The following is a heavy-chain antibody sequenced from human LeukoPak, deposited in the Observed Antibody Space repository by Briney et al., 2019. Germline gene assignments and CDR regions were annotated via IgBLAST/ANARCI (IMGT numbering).Heavy chain of an antibody. D-gene: IGHD3-22*01. Sequence: ASVKVSCKASGYTFTRHYMHWVRQAPGQGLEWMGVINPGGSWTSYAQKFQGRVTMTRDMSTSTDYMELRSLRSDDTAVYYCARDRSRPPLMVDSSGYYDYWGQGTLVTVSS. CDR2: INPGGSWT. J-gene: IGHJ4*02. CDR3: ARDRSRPPLMVDSSGYYDY. CDR1: GYTFTRHY. V-gene: IGHV1-46*01.